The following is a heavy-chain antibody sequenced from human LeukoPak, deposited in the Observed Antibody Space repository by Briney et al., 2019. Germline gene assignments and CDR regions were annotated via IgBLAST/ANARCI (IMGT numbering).Heavy chain of an antibody. Sequence: SEPLSLTCTVSGGSISSSSYYWGWIRQPPGKGLEWIGSVYYSGSTYYNPSLKSRVTISVDTSKNQFSLKLSSVTAADTAVYYCARLFGGFTIFGAATCAFDIWGQGTMVTVSS. D-gene: IGHD3-3*01. V-gene: IGHV4-39*01. CDR3: ARLFGGFTIFGAATCAFDI. CDR1: GGSISSSSYY. CDR2: VYYSGST. J-gene: IGHJ3*02.